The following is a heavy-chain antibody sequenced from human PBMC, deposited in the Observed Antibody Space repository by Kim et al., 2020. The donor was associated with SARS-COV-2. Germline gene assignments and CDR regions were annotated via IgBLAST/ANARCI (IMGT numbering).Heavy chain of an antibody. V-gene: IGHV4-59*13. CDR2: IYYSGST. D-gene: IGHD6-19*01. J-gene: IGHJ6*02. CDR3: ASDRAGAPGYGMDV. Sequence: SETLSLTCTVSGGSISSYYWSWIRQPPRKGLEWIGYIYYSGSTNYNPSLKSRVTIAVDTSKNQCSLKLSSVTAADTAVYYCASDRAGAPGYGMDVWGQGTTVTVSS. CDR1: GGSISSYY.